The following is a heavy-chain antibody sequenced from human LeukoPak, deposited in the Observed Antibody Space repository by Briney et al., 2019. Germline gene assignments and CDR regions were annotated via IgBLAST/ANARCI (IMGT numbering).Heavy chain of an antibody. Sequence: GGSLRLSCAASGFTFSDYYMSWIRQAPGKGLGWVSSISRRGSTKYYADSVKGRFTISRDNAKNSLFLQMNSLRAEDTAVYYCARVLRYCSGGNCYSGGLGYMDVWGKGTTVTISS. D-gene: IGHD2-15*01. CDR2: ISRRGSTK. V-gene: IGHV3-11*01. J-gene: IGHJ6*03. CDR3: ARVLRYCSGGNCYSGGLGYMDV. CDR1: GFTFSDYY.